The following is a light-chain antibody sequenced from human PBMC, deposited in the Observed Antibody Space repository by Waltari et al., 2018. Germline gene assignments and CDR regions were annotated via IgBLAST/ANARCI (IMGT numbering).Light chain of an antibody. CDR1: SSDVGGYNY. V-gene: IGLV2-23*02. CDR3: CSYVGSSTPYVV. J-gene: IGLJ2*01. CDR2: DVS. Sequence: QSALTQPASVSGSPGQSITISCTGTSSDVGGYNYVSWYQQHPGKAPKLMIYDVSKRPSGVSNRFSGSKSGNTASLTISGLQAEDEADYYCCSYVGSSTPYVVFGGGTKLTVL.